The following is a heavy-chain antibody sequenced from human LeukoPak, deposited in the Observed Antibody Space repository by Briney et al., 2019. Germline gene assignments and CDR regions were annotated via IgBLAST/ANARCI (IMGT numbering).Heavy chain of an antibody. D-gene: IGHD2-2*01. CDR1: GFTFDDYA. Sequence: GRSLRLSCAASGFTFDDYAMHWVRQAPGKGLEWVSAIRGSGGTYYADSVKGRFTISRDNSKNTLYLEINSLRAEDTAVYYCAKVGCSNTNCYADYWGQGTLVTVSS. CDR3: AKVGCSNTNCYADY. V-gene: IGHV3-23*01. J-gene: IGHJ4*02. CDR2: IRGSGGT.